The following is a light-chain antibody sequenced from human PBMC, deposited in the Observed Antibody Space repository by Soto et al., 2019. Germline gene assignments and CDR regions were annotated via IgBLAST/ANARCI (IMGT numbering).Light chain of an antibody. CDR2: GAS. CDR1: QSVTSS. J-gene: IGKJ2*01. V-gene: IGKV3-15*01. CDR3: QQYDSWPPMYT. Sequence: EIVMTQSPATLSVSPGERATLSCRASQSVTSSLAWYQQKPGRAPRLLLYGASTRATGVPARFSGSGSGTEFTLTISSLQSEDFAVYYCQQYDSWPPMYTFGQGTKLEI.